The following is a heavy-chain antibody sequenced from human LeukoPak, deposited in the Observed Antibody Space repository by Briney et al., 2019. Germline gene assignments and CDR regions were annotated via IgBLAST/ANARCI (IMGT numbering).Heavy chain of an antibody. V-gene: IGHV1-2*02. CDR3: ARTSNPLVQYFQH. J-gene: IGHJ1*01. D-gene: IGHD4/OR15-4a*01. Sequence: ASVKVSCKASGHTFTGYYMHWVRQAPGQGLEWMGWINPNSGGTNYAQKFQGRVTMTRDTSISTAYMELSRLRSDDTAVYYCARTSNPLVQYFQHWGQGTLVTVSS. CDR1: GHTFTGYY. CDR2: INPNSGGT.